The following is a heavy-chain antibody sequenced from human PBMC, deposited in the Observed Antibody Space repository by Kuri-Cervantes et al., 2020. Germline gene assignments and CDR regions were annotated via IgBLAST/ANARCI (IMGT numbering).Heavy chain of an antibody. D-gene: IGHD3-10*01. CDR1: GFTFSSHT. V-gene: IGHV3-48*04. CDR3: AREALLWFGEPHEAFDI. J-gene: IGHJ3*02. Sequence: GRSLKISCAASGFTFSSHTMNWVRQAPGKGLEWVSYISRNSGTMYYADSVKGRFTISRDNAKNSLYLQMNSLRVEDTAIYYCAREALLWFGEPHEAFDIWGQGTMVTVSS. CDR2: ISRNSGTM.